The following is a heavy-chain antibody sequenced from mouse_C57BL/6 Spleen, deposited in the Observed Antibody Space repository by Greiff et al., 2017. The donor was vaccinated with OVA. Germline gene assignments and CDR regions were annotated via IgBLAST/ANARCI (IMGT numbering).Heavy chain of an antibody. Sequence: QVQLQQPGAELVKPGASVKMSCKASGYTFTSYWITWVKQRPGQGLEWIGDIYPGSGSTNYNEKLKSKDTLTVDTSSSAAYMQLSSLTSEDSAVYYCARKDYYGSSYGYWYFDVWGTGTTVTVSS. J-gene: IGHJ1*03. V-gene: IGHV1-55*01. CDR1: GYTFTSYW. CDR3: ARKDYYGSSYGYWYFDV. D-gene: IGHD1-1*01. CDR2: IYPGSGST.